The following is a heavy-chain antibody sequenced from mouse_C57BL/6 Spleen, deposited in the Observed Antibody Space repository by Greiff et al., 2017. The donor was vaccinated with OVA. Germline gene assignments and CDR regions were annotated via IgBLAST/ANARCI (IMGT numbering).Heavy chain of an antibody. CDR1: GYTFTSYW. Sequence: QVQLKQPGAELVRPGSSVKLSCKASGYTFTSYWMHWVKQRPIQGLEWIGNIDPSDSETHYNQKFKDKATLTVDKSSSTAYMQLSSLTSEDSAVYYCARMDYGGGFAYWGQGTLVTVSA. CDR2: IDPSDSET. D-gene: IGHD2-4*01. CDR3: ARMDYGGGFAY. V-gene: IGHV1-52*01. J-gene: IGHJ3*01.